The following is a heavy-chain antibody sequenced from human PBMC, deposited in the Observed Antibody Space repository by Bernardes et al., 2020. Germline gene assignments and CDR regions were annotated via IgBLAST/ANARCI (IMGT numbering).Heavy chain of an antibody. J-gene: IGHJ3*02. CDR2: IYHSGIT. D-gene: IGHD2-2*02. CDR1: GYSISSGYY. V-gene: IGHV4-38-2*01. Sequence: SETLSLTCAVFGYSISSGYYWGWIRQPPGKGLEWIGSIYHSGITYYNPSLKSRVTISVDTSKNQFSLKLSSVTAADTAVYYCARVSCSSTSCYIFAFDIWGQGTMVTVSS. CDR3: ARVSCSSTSCYIFAFDI.